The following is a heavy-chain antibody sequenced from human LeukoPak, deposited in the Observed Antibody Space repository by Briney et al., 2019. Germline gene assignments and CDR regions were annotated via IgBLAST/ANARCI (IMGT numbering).Heavy chain of an antibody. CDR3: ARVSDCSSSGCYSFDY. CDR1: GYTFTSYY. D-gene: IGHD2-2*01. Sequence: ASVKVSCKASGYTFTSYYMHWVRQAPGQGLEWMGLINPTGGSTGYAQKFQGRVTMTRDMSTSTVYMELSSLRSEDTAVYYCARVSDCSSSGCYSFDYWGQGTLVTVSS. CDR2: INPTGGST. J-gene: IGHJ4*02. V-gene: IGHV1-46*01.